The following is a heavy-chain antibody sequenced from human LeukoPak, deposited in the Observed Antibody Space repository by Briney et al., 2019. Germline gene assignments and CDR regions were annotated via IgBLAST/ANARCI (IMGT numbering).Heavy chain of an antibody. D-gene: IGHD3-3*01. V-gene: IGHV3-21*01. CDR1: GFTFSSYS. J-gene: IGHJ3*02. CDR3: ARDRYDYWSGYPLTRAFDI. CDR2: ISSSSSYI. Sequence: GASLRLSCAASGFTFSSYSMNWVRQAPGKGLEWVSSISSSSSYIYYADSVKGRFTISRDNAKNSLYLQMNSLRAEDTAVYYCARDRYDYWSGYPLTRAFDIWGQGTMVTVSS.